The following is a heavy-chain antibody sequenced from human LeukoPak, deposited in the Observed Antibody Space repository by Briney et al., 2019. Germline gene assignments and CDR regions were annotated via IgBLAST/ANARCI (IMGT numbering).Heavy chain of an antibody. CDR1: GGSFSGYY. D-gene: IGHD5-18*01. J-gene: IGHJ6*02. CDR2: INHSGST. V-gene: IGHV4-34*01. CDR3: ARVPPTWIQLWFPRSGMDV. Sequence: SSETLSLTCAVYGGSFSGYYWSWIRQSPGKGLEWIGEINHSGSTNYNPSLKSRVTISVDTSKNQFSLKLSSVTAADTAVYYCARVPPTWIQLWFPRSGMDVWGQGTTVTVSS.